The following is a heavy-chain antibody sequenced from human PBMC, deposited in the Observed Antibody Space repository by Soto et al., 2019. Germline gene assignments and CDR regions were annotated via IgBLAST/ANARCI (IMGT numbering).Heavy chain of an antibody. Sequence: SETLSLTCTVSGGPISSYYWSWIRQPPGKGLEWIGYIYYSGSTNYNPSLKSRVTISVDTSKNQFSLKLSSVTAADTAVYYCAVYYGDYLHYFDYWGQGTLVTVSS. V-gene: IGHV4-59*01. CDR2: IYYSGST. D-gene: IGHD4-17*01. CDR1: GGPISSYY. CDR3: AVYYGDYLHYFDY. J-gene: IGHJ4*02.